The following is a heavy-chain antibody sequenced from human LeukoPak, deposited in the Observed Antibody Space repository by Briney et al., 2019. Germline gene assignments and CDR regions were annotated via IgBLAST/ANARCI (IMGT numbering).Heavy chain of an antibody. CDR2: IYYSGST. D-gene: IGHD3-16*01. Sequence: SETLSLTCTVSGGSISSSSYYWGWIRQPPGKGLEWIGSIYYSGSTYYNPSLKSRVTISVDTSKNQFSLKLSSVTAADTAVYYCASRPWAALDYWGQGTLVTVSS. CDR3: ASRPWAALDY. CDR1: GGSISSSSYY. V-gene: IGHV4-39*01. J-gene: IGHJ4*02.